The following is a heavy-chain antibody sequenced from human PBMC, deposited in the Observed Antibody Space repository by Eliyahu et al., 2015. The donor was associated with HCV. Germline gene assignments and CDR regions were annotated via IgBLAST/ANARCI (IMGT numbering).Heavy chain of an antibody. V-gene: IGHV2-5*02. Sequence: QITLKESGPTLLKPTQTLTLTCTLXGFSLSTXEVGVGWIRQPPGKALEWLALIYWDDNKSYSPSLKTRLTITKDTSRNQVVLTMTNMDPVDTATYYCAHKSYGSGRFDYWGQGTLVTVSS. CDR3: AHKSYGSGRFDY. D-gene: IGHD3-10*01. CDR2: IYWDDNK. J-gene: IGHJ4*02. CDR1: GFSLSTXEVG.